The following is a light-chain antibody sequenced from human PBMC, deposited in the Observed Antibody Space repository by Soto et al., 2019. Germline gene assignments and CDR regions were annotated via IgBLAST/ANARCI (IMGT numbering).Light chain of an antibody. Sequence: AIQLTQSPASLSASLGDRVTITCRASQGINSALAWYQVKPKKAPRLLIYDASSLGSGVPSRFSGSRSVTDFTLTIISLQAEDFASYYCQQFNSYPLTFGGGTKVEI. CDR2: DAS. CDR3: QQFNSYPLT. V-gene: IGKV1-13*02. J-gene: IGKJ4*01. CDR1: QGINSA.